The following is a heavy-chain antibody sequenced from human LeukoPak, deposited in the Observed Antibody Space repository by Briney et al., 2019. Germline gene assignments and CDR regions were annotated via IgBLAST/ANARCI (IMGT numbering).Heavy chain of an antibody. J-gene: IGHJ4*02. CDR1: GFTFSSYG. CDR3: VRQQTPHGNFDY. V-gene: IGHV3-33*01. Sequence: GGSLRLSCAASGFTFSSYGMHWVRQAPGKGLEWVAVIWYDGSDKHYADSVKGRFTISRDNSKNTLFLQMNSLRAEDTAVYYCVRQQTPHGNFDYWGQGTLVTVSS. CDR2: IWYDGSDK. D-gene: IGHD1-26*01.